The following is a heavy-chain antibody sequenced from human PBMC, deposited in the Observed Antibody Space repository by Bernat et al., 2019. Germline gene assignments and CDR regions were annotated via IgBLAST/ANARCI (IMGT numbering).Heavy chain of an antibody. J-gene: IGHJ4*02. V-gene: IGHV3-48*01. D-gene: IGHD4-17*01. CDR3: ARPNDYGDYEGDY. Sequence: EVQLVESGGGLVQPGGSLRLSCAASGFTFSSYAMSWVRQAPGKGLEWVSYISSSSSTIYYADSVKGRFTISRDNAKNSLYLQMNSLRAEDTAVYYCARPNDYGDYEGDYWGQGTLVTVSS. CDR1: GFTFSSYA. CDR2: ISSSSSTI.